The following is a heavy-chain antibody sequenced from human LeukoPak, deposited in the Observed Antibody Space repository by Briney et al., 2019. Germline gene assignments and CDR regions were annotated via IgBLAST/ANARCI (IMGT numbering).Heavy chain of an antibody. CDR3: ARQGGGDSSSWYASGDWYFDL. CDR2: IYYSGST. D-gene: IGHD6-13*01. J-gene: IGHJ2*01. CDR1: GGSISSYY. V-gene: IGHV4-59*05. Sequence: SETLSLTCTVSGGSISSYYWSWIRQPAGKGLEWIGSIYYSGSTYYNPSLKSRVTISVDTSKNQFSLKLSSVTAADTAVYYCARQGGGDSSSWYASGDWYFDLWGRGTLVTVSS.